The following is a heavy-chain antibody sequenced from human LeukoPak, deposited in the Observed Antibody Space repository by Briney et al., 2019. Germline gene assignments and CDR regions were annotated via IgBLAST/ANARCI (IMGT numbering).Heavy chain of an antibody. V-gene: IGHV3-74*01. CDR3: ARVPYCSSTSCFSWFDP. CDR2: INSDGSST. CDR1: GFTFSNYW. D-gene: IGHD2-2*01. Sequence: PGGSLRLSCAASGFTFSNYWMHWVRQAPGKGLVWVSRINSDGSSTDYADSVKGRFTISRDNAKNTLYLQMNSLRAEDTAVYYCARVPYCSSTSCFSWFDPWGQGTLVTVSS. J-gene: IGHJ5*02.